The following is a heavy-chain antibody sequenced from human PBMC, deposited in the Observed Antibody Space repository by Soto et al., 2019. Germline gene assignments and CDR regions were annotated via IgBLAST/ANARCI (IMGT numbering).Heavy chain of an antibody. CDR1: GFTFSSYD. CDR2: IGTAGDT. D-gene: IGHD2-15*01. V-gene: IGHV3-13*01. Sequence: EVQLVESGGGLVQPGGSLRLSCAASGFTFSSYDMHWVRQATGKGLEWVSAIGTAGDTYYPGSVKGRFTISRENAQNSLYIQMNGLRAGDTAVYYCARAIDCSGGSCYPNDAFDIWGHGTMITVSS. CDR3: ARAIDCSGGSCYPNDAFDI. J-gene: IGHJ3*02.